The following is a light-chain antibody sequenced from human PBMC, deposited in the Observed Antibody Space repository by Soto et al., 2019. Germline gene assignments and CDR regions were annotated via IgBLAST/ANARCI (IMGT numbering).Light chain of an antibody. V-gene: IGKV1-27*01. CDR3: RKYCSVPV. Sequence: DIQMTQSPTSLSASVGDRVTITCRASQGISNFVAWYQQKPGKAPKLLIYAASTLQSGVPSRFSGSGSWTDFTLTINSLQPEDVSTESCRKYCSVPVFGPGTKVEIK. CDR1: QGISNF. CDR2: AAS. J-gene: IGKJ3*01.